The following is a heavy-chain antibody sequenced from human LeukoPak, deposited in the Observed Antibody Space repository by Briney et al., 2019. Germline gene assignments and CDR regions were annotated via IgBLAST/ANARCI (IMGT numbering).Heavy chain of an antibody. CDR2: ISSSSSTV. V-gene: IGHV3-48*04. D-gene: IGHD1-1*01. CDR1: GFTFSSYS. Sequence: GGSLRLSCAASGFTFSSYSMNWVRQAPGKGLEWVSYISSSSSTVYYADSVKGRFTISRDNAKNSLYLQMNSLRAEDTAVYYCARERHGRYWGQGTLVTVSS. J-gene: IGHJ4*02. CDR3: ARERHGRY.